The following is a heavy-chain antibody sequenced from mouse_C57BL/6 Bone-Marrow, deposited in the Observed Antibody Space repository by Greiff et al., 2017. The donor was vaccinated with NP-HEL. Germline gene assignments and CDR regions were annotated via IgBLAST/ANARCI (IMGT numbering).Heavy chain of an antibody. Sequence: EVKLMESGGGLVQPGGSMKLSCAASGFTFSDAWMDWVRQSPEKGLEWVAEIRNKANNHATYYAESVQGRFTISRDDSKSSVYLQMNSLRAEDTGIYYCTRRGNYDAMDYCGQGTSVTVSS. J-gene: IGHJ4*01. V-gene: IGHV6-6*01. CDR1: GFTFSDAW. D-gene: IGHD2-1*01. CDR2: IRNKANNHAT. CDR3: TRRGNYDAMDY.